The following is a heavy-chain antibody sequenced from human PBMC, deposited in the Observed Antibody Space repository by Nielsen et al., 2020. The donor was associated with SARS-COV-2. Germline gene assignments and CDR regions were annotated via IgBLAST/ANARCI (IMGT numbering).Heavy chain of an antibody. V-gene: IGHV4-31*02. J-gene: IGHJ5*02. CDR2: VYDSGST. CDR3: ARDGMVRGGNWFDP. D-gene: IGHD3-10*01. Sequence: CQAPGKGLEWIGYVYDSGSTNYNPSLKSRVTISVDTSKNQFSLKLSSVTAADTAVYYCARDGMVRGGNWFDPWGQGTLVTVSS.